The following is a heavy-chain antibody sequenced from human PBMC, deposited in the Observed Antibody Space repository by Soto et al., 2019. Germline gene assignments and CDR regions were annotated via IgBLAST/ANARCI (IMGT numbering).Heavy chain of an antibody. V-gene: IGHV4-31*03. CDR1: GGSISNYIYY. Sequence: QVHLRESGPGLVKPSQTLSLTCTVSGGSISNYIYYWTGIRQHPGKGLEWIGYSYYSGSTYYNPSLQSRFSISVDTSKNQFSLKLSYVTAADTAVYYCVPTPVTTISIHYSGQGTQVTVAS. CDR3: VPTPVTTISIHY. J-gene: IGHJ4*02. CDR2: SYYSGST. D-gene: IGHD4-17*01.